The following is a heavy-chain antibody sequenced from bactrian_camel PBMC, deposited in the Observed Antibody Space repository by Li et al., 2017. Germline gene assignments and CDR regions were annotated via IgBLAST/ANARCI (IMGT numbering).Heavy chain of an antibody. D-gene: IGHD1*01. J-gene: IGHJ4*01. CDR1: GIVEAWFH. V-gene: IGHV3S63*01. Sequence: HVQLVESGGGSVQAGGSLRLSCRHSGIVEAWFHLAWFRQTPGKEREGVAHIFGKSRTFYAESVKGRFTVSRDKDEYVVHLEMNNLEPDDTAMYYCSARRSSTIGRIGPLDYDHWGQGTQVTVS. CDR2: IFGKSRT. CDR3: SARRSSTIGRIGPLDYDH.